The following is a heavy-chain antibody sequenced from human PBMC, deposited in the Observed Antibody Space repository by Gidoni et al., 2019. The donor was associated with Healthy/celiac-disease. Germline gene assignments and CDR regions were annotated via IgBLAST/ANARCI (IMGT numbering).Heavy chain of an antibody. D-gene: IGHD6-19*01. CDR3: ARAPFGSGWLGWFDP. Sequence: QVQLVESGGGVVQPGRSLRLPCAASGFIFSSYGMHWVRQAPGKGLGGVAVIWYDGSKKYYADSLKGRFTISRDNSKNTLYLQMNSLRAEDTAVYYCARAPFGSGWLGWFDPWGQGTLVTVSS. V-gene: IGHV3-33*01. J-gene: IGHJ5*02. CDR1: GFIFSSYG. CDR2: IWYDGSKK.